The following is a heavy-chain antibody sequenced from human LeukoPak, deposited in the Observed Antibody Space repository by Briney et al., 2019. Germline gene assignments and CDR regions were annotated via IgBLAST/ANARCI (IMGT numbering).Heavy chain of an antibody. CDR3: ARGSGVPAAGWFDP. V-gene: IGHV1-2*02. CDR2: INPNSGGT. D-gene: IGHD2-2*01. Sequence: VASVKVSCKASGYTFTGYYMHWVRQAPGQGLEWMGWINPNSGGTNYAQKFQGRVTMTRDTSISTAYMELSRLRSDDTAVYYCARGSGVPAAGWFDPWGQGTLVTVSS. CDR1: GYTFTGYY. J-gene: IGHJ5*02.